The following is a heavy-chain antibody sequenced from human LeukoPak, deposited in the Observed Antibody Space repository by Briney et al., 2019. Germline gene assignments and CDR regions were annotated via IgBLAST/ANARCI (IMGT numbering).Heavy chain of an antibody. CDR3: ARAIAAAGTNYFDY. CDR1: GYTFSGYF. J-gene: IGHJ4*02. V-gene: IGHV1-2*02. D-gene: IGHD6-13*01. Sequence: ASVKVSCKASGYTFSGYFMHWVRQAPGQGLEWMGWINPNSGGTKYAQKFQGRVTMTRDTSISTAYMELSRLRSDDTALYYCARAIAAAGTNYFDYWGQGTLVTVSS. CDR2: INPNSGGT.